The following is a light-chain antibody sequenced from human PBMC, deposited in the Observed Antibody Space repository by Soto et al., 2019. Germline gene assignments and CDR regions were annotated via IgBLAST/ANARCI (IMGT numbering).Light chain of an antibody. CDR2: AAS. J-gene: IGKJ1*01. V-gene: IGKV1-39*01. CDR3: QQSYSTPTT. CDR1: QSISSY. Sequence: DIQMAQSPSTLSGSVGDRVTITCRASQSISSYLNWYQQKPGKAPKLLIHAASSLQSGVPSRFRGSGSGTDFTLTISSLQPEDFATYYCQQSYSTPTTFGQGTKVDIK.